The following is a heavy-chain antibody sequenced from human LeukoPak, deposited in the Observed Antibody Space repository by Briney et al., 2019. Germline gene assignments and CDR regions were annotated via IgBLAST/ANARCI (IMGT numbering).Heavy chain of an antibody. V-gene: IGHV3-48*03. Sequence: GGSLRLSCAASGFTFSSYEMNWVRQAPGKGLEWVSYISSSGSTIYYADSVQGRFTISRDNAKNSLYLQMNSLRAEDTAVYYCARDRGYTQDYWGQGTLVTVSS. D-gene: IGHD5-12*01. CDR1: GFTFSSYE. CDR2: ISSSGSTI. CDR3: ARDRGYTQDY. J-gene: IGHJ4*02.